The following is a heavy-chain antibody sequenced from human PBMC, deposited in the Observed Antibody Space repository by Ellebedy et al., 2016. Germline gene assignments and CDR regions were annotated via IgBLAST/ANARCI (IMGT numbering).Heavy chain of an antibody. J-gene: IGHJ6*02. CDR2: ISPTSGSTI. V-gene: IGHV3-48*01. CDR3: VVEFRLVYGSERMDV. D-gene: IGHD3-10*01. CDR1: GFTFTSYS. Sequence: GGSLRLXCAVSGFTFTSYSMKWVRQTPGKGLEWVSYISPTSGSTIYYADSVKGRFTISRDNSKNTLYLQMNSLRAEDTAVYYCVVEFRLVYGSERMDVWGQGTTVTVSS.